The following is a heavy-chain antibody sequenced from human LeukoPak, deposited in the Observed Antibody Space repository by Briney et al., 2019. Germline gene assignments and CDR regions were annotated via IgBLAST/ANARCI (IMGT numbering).Heavy chain of an antibody. CDR1: GFTFSNYA. V-gene: IGHV3-23*01. CDR3: AKVIAGSWLVDY. J-gene: IGHJ4*02. D-gene: IGHD2-21*01. Sequence: GGSLRLSCAASGFTFSNYAMTWVRQASGKGLEWVSAISGSGGSKYYADSVKGRFTISRDNSKNTLYLQMISLRAEDTAVYYCAKVIAGSWLVDYWGQGTLVTVSS. CDR2: ISGSGGSK.